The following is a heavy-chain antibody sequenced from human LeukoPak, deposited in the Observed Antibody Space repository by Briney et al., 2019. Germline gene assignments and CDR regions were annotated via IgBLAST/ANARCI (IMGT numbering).Heavy chain of an antibody. D-gene: IGHD6-19*01. CDR1: GGSISSSSYY. J-gene: IGHJ3*02. Sequence: ETLSLTCTVSGGSISSSSYYWGWIRQPPGKGLEWIGSIYYSGSTYYNPSLKSRVTISVDTSKNQLSLKLSSVTAADTAVYYCARHVYSSGWFDAFDIWGQGTMVTVSS. CDR2: IYYSGST. V-gene: IGHV4-39*01. CDR3: ARHVYSSGWFDAFDI.